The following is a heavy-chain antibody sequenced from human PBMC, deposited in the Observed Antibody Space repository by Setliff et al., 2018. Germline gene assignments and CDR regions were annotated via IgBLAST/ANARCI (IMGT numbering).Heavy chain of an antibody. CDR2: ISYDGSHD. Sequence: GGSLRLSCAASGFMFGSYAMHWVRQAPGRGPEWLAVISYDGSHDYYADSVRGRFTISRDNSNNTLYMQMSSLRAEDTAIYSCANYEQRPRNLDYCGQGTLGTVSS. D-gene: IGHD3-3*01. J-gene: IGHJ4*02. CDR3: ANYEQRPRNLDY. V-gene: IGHV3-30-3*01. CDR1: GFMFGSYA.